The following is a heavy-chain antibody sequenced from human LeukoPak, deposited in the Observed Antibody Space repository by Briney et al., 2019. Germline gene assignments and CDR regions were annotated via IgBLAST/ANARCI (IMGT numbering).Heavy chain of an antibody. D-gene: IGHD5-18*01. Sequence: GGSLRLSCAASGFTFSSYWMHWVRQAPGKGLEWVSAISGSGGSTCYADSVKGRFTISRDNSKNTLYLQMNSLRAEDTAVYYCAKDERYRYQRGPFDPLGPGNPGHRLL. CDR2: ISGSGGST. CDR1: GFTFSSYW. J-gene: IGHJ5*02. CDR3: AKDERYRYQRGPFDP. V-gene: IGHV3-23*01.